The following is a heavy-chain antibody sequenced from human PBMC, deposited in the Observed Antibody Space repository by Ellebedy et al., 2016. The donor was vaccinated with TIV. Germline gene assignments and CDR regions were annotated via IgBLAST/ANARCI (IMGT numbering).Heavy chain of an antibody. D-gene: IGHD2-21*02. J-gene: IGHJ4*02. CDR3: ARHGDWETFDY. CDR1: RFAFGNYA. Sequence: GESLKISXVASRFAFGNYAMSWVRQAPGKGLEWVATINSLSSETYYADSVQGRFSVSRDNSRNTLLLQMNNLKVDDTAIYYCARHGDWETFDYWGQGTLVTVSS. V-gene: IGHV3-23*01. CDR2: INSLSSET.